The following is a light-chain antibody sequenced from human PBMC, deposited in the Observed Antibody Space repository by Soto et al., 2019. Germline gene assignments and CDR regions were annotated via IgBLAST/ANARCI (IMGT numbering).Light chain of an antibody. V-gene: IGKV3-11*01. CDR3: QQYHNWPRT. CDR1: QNVANY. CDR2: ESS. J-gene: IGKJ1*01. Sequence: EIVLTQSPATLSLSPGERATLSCRASQNVANYLDWYQQKPGQAPRLLIYESSNRATGIAARFSGSGSGTDFTLTISSLEPEDFAVYYCQQYHNWPRTFGQGTKVDIK.